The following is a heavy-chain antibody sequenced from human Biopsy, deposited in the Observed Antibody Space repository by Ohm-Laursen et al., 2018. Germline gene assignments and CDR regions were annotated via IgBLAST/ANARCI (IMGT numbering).Heavy chain of an antibody. V-gene: IGHV1-69*06. CDR3: ATVRGLVWFGELIA. J-gene: IGHJ5*02. CDR1: GGTFSASG. CDR2: IIPIFQTT. Sequence: SVKVSCKVIGGTFSASGISWVRLAPGHGHEFVGGIIPIFQTTHYAQSFQGRVTIVADKSTSTAYMELSSLRSDDTAIYYCATVRGLVWFGELIAWGQGTLVTVSS. D-gene: IGHD3-10*01.